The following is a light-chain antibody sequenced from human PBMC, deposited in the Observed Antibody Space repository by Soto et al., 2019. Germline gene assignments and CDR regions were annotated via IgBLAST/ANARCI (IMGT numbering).Light chain of an antibody. V-gene: IGKV1D-12*01. Sequence: DVQMTQSPSCVSASVGDGVTVTCRASQNINSWLAWYQQKPGKTPQLLIYTSSKLQSGVSSRFSGSGSGTDFTLTISSLQPEDSATYYCLQASKFPLTFGGGTKVDIK. CDR1: QNINSW. CDR3: LQASKFPLT. CDR2: TSS. J-gene: IGKJ4*01.